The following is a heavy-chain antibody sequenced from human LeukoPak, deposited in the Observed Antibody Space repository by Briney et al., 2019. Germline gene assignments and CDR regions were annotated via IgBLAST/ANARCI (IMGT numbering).Heavy chain of an antibody. D-gene: IGHD3-3*01. CDR3: ARDSLDFWSGYYFDY. J-gene: IGHJ4*02. Sequence: GGSLRLSCAASGFTFSSYEMNWVRQAPGKGLEWVSYISSSGSTIYYADSVKGRFTISRDNAKNPLYLQMNSLRAEDTAVYYCARDSLDFWSGYYFDYWGQGTLVTVSS. V-gene: IGHV3-48*03. CDR2: ISSSGSTI. CDR1: GFTFSSYE.